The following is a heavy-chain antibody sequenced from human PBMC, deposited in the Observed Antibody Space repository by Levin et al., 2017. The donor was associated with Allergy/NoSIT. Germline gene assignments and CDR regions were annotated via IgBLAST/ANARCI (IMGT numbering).Heavy chain of an antibody. J-gene: IGHJ1*01. Sequence: PGGSLRLSCTVSGGSIGSSNYYWGWIRQPPGKGLVWIGTIYYSGGTYYNPSLKSRATISVETSKNQFPLRLSSVTAADTAVYYCARSPYTSSWYPVSYFQHWGQGTLVTVSS. CDR2: IYYSGGT. CDR1: GGSIGSSNYY. CDR3: ARSPYTSSWYPVSYFQH. V-gene: IGHV4-39*06. D-gene: IGHD6-13*01.